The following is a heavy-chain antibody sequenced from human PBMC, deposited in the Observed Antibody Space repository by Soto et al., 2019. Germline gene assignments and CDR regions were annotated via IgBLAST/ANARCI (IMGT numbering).Heavy chain of an antibody. CDR3: ASWAGKVNDFAGPFDY. CDR2: ISGYNGNT. D-gene: IGHD6-13*01. J-gene: IGHJ4*02. CDR1: GYTFSSHG. Sequence: ASVKVSCKTSGYTFSSHGLSWVRQAPGQGLEWMGWISGYNGNTKYVQKLQGRVTMTTDTSTNTAYMELRSLRSDDTAVYYCASWAGKVNDFAGPFDYWGQGILVTVSS. V-gene: IGHV1-18*04.